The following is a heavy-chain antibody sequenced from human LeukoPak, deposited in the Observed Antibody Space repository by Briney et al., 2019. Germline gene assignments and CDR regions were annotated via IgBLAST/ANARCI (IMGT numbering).Heavy chain of an antibody. CDR1: GGSISLSSYY. CDR2: IYYSGST. Sequence: SETLSLTCTVSGGSISLSSYYWGWIRQPPGKGLEWIGSIYYSGSTYYNPSLKSRVTISVDTSKNQFSLKLSSVTAADTAVYYCASGIAAAGTWSNDYWGQGTLVTVSS. V-gene: IGHV4-39*01. J-gene: IGHJ4*02. CDR3: ASGIAAAGTWSNDY. D-gene: IGHD6-13*01.